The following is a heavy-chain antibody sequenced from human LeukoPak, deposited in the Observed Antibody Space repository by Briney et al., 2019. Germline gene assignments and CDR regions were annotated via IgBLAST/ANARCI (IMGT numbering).Heavy chain of an antibody. CDR3: AKFGDSLYREGMDV. J-gene: IGHJ6*02. Sequence: ASVKVSCKVSGYTLTELSMHWVRQAPGKGLEWMGGFDPEDGETIYAQKFQGRVTMTEDTSTDTAYMELSSLRSEDTAVYYCAKFGDSLYREGMDVWGQGTTVTVSS. V-gene: IGHV1-24*01. D-gene: IGHD3-16*01. CDR2: FDPEDGET. CDR1: GYTLTELS.